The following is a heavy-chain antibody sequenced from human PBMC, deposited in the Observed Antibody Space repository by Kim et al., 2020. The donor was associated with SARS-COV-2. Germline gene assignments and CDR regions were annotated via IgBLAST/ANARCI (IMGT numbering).Heavy chain of an antibody. J-gene: IGHJ4*02. D-gene: IGHD5-12*01. CDR1: GGSISSGGYY. CDR2: IYNSGIT. Sequence: SETLSLTCTVSGGSISSGGYYWSWIRQHPGKDLEWIGYIYNSGITNYNPSLESRVTISVDTSKNQFSLKVSYVTAADTAVYYCARAKQRGSNLDFWGQGSLVTVSS. CDR3: ARAKQRGSNLDF. V-gene: IGHV4-31*03.